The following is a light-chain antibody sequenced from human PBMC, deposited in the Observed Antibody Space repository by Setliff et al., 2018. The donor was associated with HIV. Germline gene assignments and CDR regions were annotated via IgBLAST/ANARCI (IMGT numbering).Light chain of an antibody. Sequence: QSVLTQPPSVSGSPGQSVTISCTGTNSDVGGHNRVPWYQQPPGAAPKLLISGVTSRSSGVPDRLSGPKSGNTAFLTISGLQADDEGDFYCCSYASSSAWVFGGGTKVTVL. CDR3: CSYASSSAWV. J-gene: IGLJ3*02. CDR1: NSDVGGHNR. V-gene: IGLV2-18*02. CDR2: GVT.